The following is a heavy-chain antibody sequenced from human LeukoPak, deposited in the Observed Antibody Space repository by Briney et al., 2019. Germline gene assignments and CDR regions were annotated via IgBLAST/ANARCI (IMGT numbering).Heavy chain of an antibody. Sequence: ASVKVSCKASGYTFTGYYMHWVRQAPGQGLEWMGGIIPIFGTASYAQKFQGRVTITADESTSTAYMELSSLRSEDTAVYYCARDRDHYDSSGYYADAFDIWGQGTMVTVSS. J-gene: IGHJ3*02. CDR2: IIPIFGTA. CDR1: GYTFTGYY. V-gene: IGHV1-69*13. D-gene: IGHD3-22*01. CDR3: ARDRDHYDSSGYYADAFDI.